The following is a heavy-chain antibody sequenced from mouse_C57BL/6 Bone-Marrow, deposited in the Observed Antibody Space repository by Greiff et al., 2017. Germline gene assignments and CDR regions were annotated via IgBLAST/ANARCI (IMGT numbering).Heavy chain of an antibody. D-gene: IGHD1-1*01. Sequence: VKLQESGAELARPGASVKLSCKASGYTFTSYGISWVKQRTGQGLEWIGEIYPRSGNTYYNEKFKGKATLTADKSSSTAYMELRSLTSEDSAVYFCASFTTVVGDYWGQGTTLTVSS. V-gene: IGHV1-81*01. CDR1: GYTFTSYG. CDR3: ASFTTVVGDY. J-gene: IGHJ2*01. CDR2: IYPRSGNT.